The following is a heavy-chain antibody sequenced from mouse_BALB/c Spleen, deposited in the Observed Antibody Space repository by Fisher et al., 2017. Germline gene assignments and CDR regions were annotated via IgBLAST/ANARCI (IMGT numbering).Heavy chain of an antibody. Sequence: KFKGKATLTVDKSSSTAYMQLSSPTSEDSAVYYCARDYFYAMDYWGQGTSVTVSS. CDR3: ARDYFYAMDY. D-gene: IGHD1-1*01. J-gene: IGHJ4*01. V-gene: IGHV1-69*02.